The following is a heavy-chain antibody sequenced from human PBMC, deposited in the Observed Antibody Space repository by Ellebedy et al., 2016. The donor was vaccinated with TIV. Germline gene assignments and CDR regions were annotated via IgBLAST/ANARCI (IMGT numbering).Heavy chain of an antibody. CDR2: INSNRGDT. J-gene: IGHJ5*01. CDR3: ARGIMRGYSGNDWEVFDY. Sequence: ASVKVSCKASGYTFTDYYINWVRQAPGPGLAWMGWINSNRGDTEFSQKFQGRVTMTRDKSTSTAYLELIKLRSDDTAVYFCARGIMRGYSGNDWEVFDYWGQGTLVTVSS. V-gene: IGHV1-2*02. D-gene: IGHD5-12*01. CDR1: GYTFTDYY.